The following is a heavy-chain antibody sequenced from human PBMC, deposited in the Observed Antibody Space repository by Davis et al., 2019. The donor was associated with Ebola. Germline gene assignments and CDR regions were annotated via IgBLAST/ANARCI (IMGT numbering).Heavy chain of an antibody. Sequence: GESLKISCAASGFTFSSYSMNWVRQAPGKGLEWVGRIRTRTNSYATAYPASVKGRFSVSRDDSKSTAYLQMNSLKPEDTAIYYCARLAGSSWYNGMDVWGQGTTVIVSS. D-gene: IGHD6-13*01. CDR1: GFTFSSYS. CDR3: ARLAGSSWYNGMDV. J-gene: IGHJ6*02. CDR2: IRTRTNSYAT. V-gene: IGHV3-73*01.